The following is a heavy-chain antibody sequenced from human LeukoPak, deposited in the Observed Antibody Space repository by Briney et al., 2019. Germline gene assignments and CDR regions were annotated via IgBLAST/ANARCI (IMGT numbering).Heavy chain of an antibody. V-gene: IGHV3-74*01. CDR2: IDSDGSST. J-gene: IGHJ3*02. CDR1: GFTFSSYW. CDR3: ARVGGSNAFDI. Sequence: GGSLRLSCAASGFTFSSYWVHWVRQAPGKGLVWVSPIDSDGSSTSYADSVKGRFTISRDNAKNTLSLQMNSLRAEDTAVYYCARVGGSNAFDIWGQGTMVIVSS. D-gene: IGHD1-26*01.